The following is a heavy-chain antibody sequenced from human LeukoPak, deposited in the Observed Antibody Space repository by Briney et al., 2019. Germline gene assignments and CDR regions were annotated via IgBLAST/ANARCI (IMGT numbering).Heavy chain of an antibody. CDR2: IYYSGST. V-gene: IGHV4-59*01. J-gene: IGHJ6*03. D-gene: IGHD5-18*01. CDR1: GGPISSYY. Sequence: PSETLSLPCTVSGGPISSYYGSWIRQPPGKGLEWIGYIYYSGSTNYNPSLKSRVTISVDTSKNQFSLKLSSVTAADTAVYYCARHGRYSYGYGAWYYYYYMDVWGKGTTVTVSS. CDR3: ARHGRYSYGYGAWYYYYYMDV.